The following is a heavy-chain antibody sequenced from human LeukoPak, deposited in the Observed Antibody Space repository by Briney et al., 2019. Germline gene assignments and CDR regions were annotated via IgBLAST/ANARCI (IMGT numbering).Heavy chain of an antibody. CDR3: ASTITVTTDY. V-gene: IGHV4-59*08. Sequence: SETLSLTCTVSGGSISSYYWSWIRQPPGKGLEWIGYIYYSGSTNYNPSLKSRVTISVDKSKNQFSLKLSSVTAADTAVYYCASTITVTTDYWGQGTLVTVSS. J-gene: IGHJ4*02. CDR2: IYYSGST. CDR1: GGSISSYY. D-gene: IGHD4-17*01.